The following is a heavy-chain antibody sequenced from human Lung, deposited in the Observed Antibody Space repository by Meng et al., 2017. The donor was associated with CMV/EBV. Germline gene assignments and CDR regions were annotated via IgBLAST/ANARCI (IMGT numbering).Heavy chain of an antibody. CDR3: ARDSITIFGVVTKNDYYYYGMDV. D-gene: IGHD3-3*01. J-gene: IGHJ6*02. V-gene: IGHV1-69*10. CDR2: IIPILGIA. Sequence: SXXVSXNASGGTFSSYAISWVRQAPGQGLEWMGGIIPILGIANYAQKFQGRVTITADKSTSKAYMELSSLRTEDTAVYYCARDSITIFGVVTKNDYYYYGMDVWXQGTXVTVSS. CDR1: GGTFSSYA.